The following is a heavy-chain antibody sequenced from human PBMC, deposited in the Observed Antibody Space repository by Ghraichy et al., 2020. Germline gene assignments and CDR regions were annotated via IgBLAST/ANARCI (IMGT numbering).Heavy chain of an antibody. CDR2: IYYRATT. CDR3: ATSTSGNYYAMDV. J-gene: IGHJ6*02. CDR1: GGSISSYY. D-gene: IGHD6-6*01. V-gene: IGHV4-59*08. Sequence: SETLSLTCNVSGGSISSYYRSWIRQPPGRGLEWIGYIYYRATTRSNPSLKSRATMSVDTSKHQFTLKLSSVTAADTAVYYCATSTSGNYYAMDVWGQGTTVTVSS.